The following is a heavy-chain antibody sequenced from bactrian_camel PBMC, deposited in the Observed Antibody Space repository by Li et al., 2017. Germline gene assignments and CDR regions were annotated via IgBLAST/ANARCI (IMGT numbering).Heavy chain of an antibody. D-gene: IGHD6*01. CDR3: AADEFCPLESGGWSVPTGYNY. Sequence: HVQLVESGGGSVQTGESLRLSCTASDLTYSHICMAWFRQAQGREREGVAVIDYDGSTAYADSVKGRFTISKDGAGNTLFLQMNSLKLEDAAVYYCAADEFCPLESGGWSVPTGYNYWGQGTQVTVS. CDR2: IDYDGST. J-gene: IGHJ4*01. V-gene: IGHV3S53*01. CDR1: DLTYSHIC.